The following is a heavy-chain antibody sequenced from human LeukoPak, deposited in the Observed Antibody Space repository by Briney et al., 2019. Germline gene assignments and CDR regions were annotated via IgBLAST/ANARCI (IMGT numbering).Heavy chain of an antibody. Sequence: PGGSLRVSCAASGFTFSIYSMNWVRRAPGKGLEWLSSISSDSSYIFYADSVKGRFTITRDNARNSLFLQMNSLRAEDTAVYYCASPESDFWSGAFDYWGQGTLVTVSS. CDR3: ASPESDFWSGAFDY. CDR1: GFTFSIYS. CDR2: ISSDSSYI. D-gene: IGHD3-3*01. J-gene: IGHJ4*02. V-gene: IGHV3-21*04.